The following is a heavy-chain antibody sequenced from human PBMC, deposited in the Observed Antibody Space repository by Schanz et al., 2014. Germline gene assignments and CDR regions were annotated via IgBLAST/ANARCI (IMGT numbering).Heavy chain of an antibody. D-gene: IGHD6-6*01. CDR1: GFTFSSYG. CDR3: VPMSIAAH. CDR2: IWYDGNNK. Sequence: VQLVESGGGLVQPGGSLRLSCAASGFTFSSYGMHWVRQAPGKGLEWVAIIWYDGNNKKYADSVKGRFTISRDNFKNTLYLQMNSLRAEDTAVYYCVPMSIAAHWGQGTLVTVSS. V-gene: IGHV3-33*08. J-gene: IGHJ4*02.